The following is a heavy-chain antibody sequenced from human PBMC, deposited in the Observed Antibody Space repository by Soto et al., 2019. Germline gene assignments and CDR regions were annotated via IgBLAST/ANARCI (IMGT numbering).Heavy chain of an antibody. CDR3: ARNGGGSSSWYSYYYYMDV. CDR2: IYYSGST. J-gene: IGHJ6*03. CDR1: GGSISSYY. D-gene: IGHD6-13*01. V-gene: IGHV4-59*01. Sequence: SETLSLTCTVSGGSISSYYWSWIRQPPGKGLEWIGYIYYSGSTNYNPSLKSRVTISVDTSKNQFSLKLSSVTAADTAVYYCARNGGGSSSWYSYYYYMDVWGKGTTVT.